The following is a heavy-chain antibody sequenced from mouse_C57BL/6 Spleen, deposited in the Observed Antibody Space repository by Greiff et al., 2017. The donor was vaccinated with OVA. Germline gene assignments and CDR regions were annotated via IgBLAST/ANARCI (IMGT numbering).Heavy chain of an antibody. D-gene: IGHD2-5*01. CDR1: GFTFSSYT. CDR3: ARHGRYSNYDY. J-gene: IGHJ2*01. Sequence: EVQLVESGGGLVKPGGSLKLSCAASGFTFSSYTMSWVRQTPEKRLEWVATISGGGGNTYYPDSVKGRFTISRDNAKNTLYLQMSSLRSEDTALYYCARHGRYSNYDYWGQGTTLTVSS. V-gene: IGHV5-9*01. CDR2: ISGGGGNT.